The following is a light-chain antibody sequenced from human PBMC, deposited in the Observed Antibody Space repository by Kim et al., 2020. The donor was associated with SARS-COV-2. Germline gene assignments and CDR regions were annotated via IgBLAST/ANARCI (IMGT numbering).Light chain of an antibody. Sequence: DVVMTQSPLSLPVTLGQPASISCRSSQSLVYSDGNTYLNWFQQRPGQSPRRLIYKVSNRDSGVPDRFSGSGSGTDFTLKISRVEAEDFGVYYCMQGIHPITFVQGTRLEIK. CDR2: KVS. CDR3: MQGIHPIT. CDR1: QSLVYSDGNTY. J-gene: IGKJ5*01. V-gene: IGKV2-30*01.